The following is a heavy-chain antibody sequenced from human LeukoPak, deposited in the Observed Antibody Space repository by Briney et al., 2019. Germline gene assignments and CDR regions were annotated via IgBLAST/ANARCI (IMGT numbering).Heavy chain of an antibody. D-gene: IGHD2-2*01. CDR1: GYTFTGYY. J-gene: IGHJ4*02. Sequence: ASVNVSCKASGYTFTGYYMHWVRQAPGQGLEWMGWINPNSGGTNYAQKFQGRVTMTGDTSISTAYMELSRLRSDDTAVYYCAREYGSTSCLDYWGQGTLVTVSS. CDR3: AREYGSTSCLDY. V-gene: IGHV1-2*02. CDR2: INPNSGGT.